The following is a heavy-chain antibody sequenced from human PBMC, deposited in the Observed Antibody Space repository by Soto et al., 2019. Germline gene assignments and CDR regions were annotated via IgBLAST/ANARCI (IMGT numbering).Heavy chain of an antibody. CDR3: ARDRYSSYWPDY. J-gene: IGHJ4*02. D-gene: IGHD6-19*01. CDR1: GFTFSRFW. V-gene: IGHV3-74*01. Sequence: GSLRLSCAASGFTFSRFWMHWVRQVPGKGLVWVSRINSDGSSTTYADSVKGRFTISRDNAKNTLYLQMNSLRAEDTAVYYCARDRYSSYWPDYWGQGTLVTVSS. CDR2: INSDGSST.